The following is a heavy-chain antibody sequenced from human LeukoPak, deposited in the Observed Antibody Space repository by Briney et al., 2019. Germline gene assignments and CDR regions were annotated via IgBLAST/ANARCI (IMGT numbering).Heavy chain of an antibody. CDR2: INPSGGGT. V-gene: IGHV1-2*02. D-gene: IGHD3-10*01. J-gene: IGHJ4*02. CDR1: GYTFTGYY. Sequence: ASVKVSCKASGYTFTGYYMHWVRQAPGQGLEWMGIINPSGGGTNYAQKFQGRVTMTRDTSISTAYMELSRLRSDDTAVYYCARVWATMVRGVIIPYLDYWGQGTLVTVSS. CDR3: ARVWATMVRGVIIPYLDY.